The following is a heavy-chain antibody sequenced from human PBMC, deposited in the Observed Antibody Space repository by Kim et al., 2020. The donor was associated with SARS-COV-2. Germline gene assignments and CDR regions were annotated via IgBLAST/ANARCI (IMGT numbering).Heavy chain of an antibody. D-gene: IGHD3-9*01. Sequence: GGSLRLSCAASGFTFSSYGMHWVRQAPGKGLEWVAVISYDGSNKYYADSVKGRFTISRDNSKNTLYLQMNSLRAEDTAVYYGAKEMNVYYDILTGYLPPYYYGMDVWGQGTTVTVSS. CDR1: GFTFSSYG. CDR3: AKEMNVYYDILTGYLPPYYYGMDV. J-gene: IGHJ6*02. CDR2: ISYDGSNK. V-gene: IGHV3-30*18.